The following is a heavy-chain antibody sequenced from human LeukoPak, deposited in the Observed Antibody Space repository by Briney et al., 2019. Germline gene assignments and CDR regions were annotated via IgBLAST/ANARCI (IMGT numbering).Heavy chain of an antibody. CDR3: ATSMAQDVDAFHI. CDR2: ISSRSTYI. Sequence: GSLRLSCAASGFTFSTYSMNWVRQAPGKGLEWVSSISSRSTYIYYADSVKGRFTISRDNAKNSLYLQMNNLRAEDTAMFYCATSMAQDVDAFHIWGQGTMVTVSS. V-gene: IGHV3-21*01. CDR1: GFTFSTYS. D-gene: IGHD2-21*01. J-gene: IGHJ3*02.